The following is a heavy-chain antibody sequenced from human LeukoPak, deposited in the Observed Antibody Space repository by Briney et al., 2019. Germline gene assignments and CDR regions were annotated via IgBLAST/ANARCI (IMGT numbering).Heavy chain of an antibody. V-gene: IGHV3-11*01. CDR1: GFAFSDYY. D-gene: IGHD4-23*01. CDR3: ARDRRRNSYYYYYMDV. CDR2: VSGSGSPI. J-gene: IGHJ6*03. Sequence: GGSLRLSCAASGFAFSDYYMSWIRQAPGKGLEWVSYVSGSGSPIYYADSVKGRFTVSRDNAKNSLYLQMNSLRAEDTAVYYCARDRRRNSYYYYYMDVWGKGTTVTVSS.